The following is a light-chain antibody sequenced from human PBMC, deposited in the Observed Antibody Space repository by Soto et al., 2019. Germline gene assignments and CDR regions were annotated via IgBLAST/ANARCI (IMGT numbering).Light chain of an antibody. CDR1: QSIVRF. CDR2: AAS. Sequence: QSPSSLSASVGYRVTITCRASQSIVRFLNWYQQKPGKAPALLIYAASSLQSGVPSRFSGSGSGTDFTLTISSLQPEDFATYYCQQSYSPPPITFGQGTRLEI. CDR3: QQSYSPPPIT. J-gene: IGKJ5*01. V-gene: IGKV1-39*01.